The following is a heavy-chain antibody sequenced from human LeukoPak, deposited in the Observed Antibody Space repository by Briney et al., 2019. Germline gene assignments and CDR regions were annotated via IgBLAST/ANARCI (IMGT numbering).Heavy chain of an antibody. D-gene: IGHD7-27*01. CDR1: GFTFSNFA. CDR3: ARGLSGSSDK. J-gene: IGHJ1*01. Sequence: GGSLRLSCAAPGFTFSNFAMHWVRQTPGKGLQYVAAISNSGHRTHYVDSVNGRFTVSRDNSKNTLYLQMGSLRPEDTGLYFCARGLSGSSDKWGQGVLVAVSS. V-gene: IGHV3-64*02. CDR2: ISNSGHRT.